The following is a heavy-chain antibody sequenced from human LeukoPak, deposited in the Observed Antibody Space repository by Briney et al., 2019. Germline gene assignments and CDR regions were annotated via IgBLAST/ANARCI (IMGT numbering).Heavy chain of an antibody. D-gene: IGHD6-13*01. CDR1: GYSFTSYW. J-gene: IGHJ4*02. CDR2: IDPSDSYT. V-gene: IGHV5-10-1*01. Sequence: ESLKIPCKGSGYSFTSYWISWVRQMSGKGLEWMGRIDPSDSYTNYSPSLQGHVTISADKSISTVYLQWSSLKASDTAMYYCARHPYSSTWYDYWGQGTLVTVSS. CDR3: ARHPYSSTWYDY.